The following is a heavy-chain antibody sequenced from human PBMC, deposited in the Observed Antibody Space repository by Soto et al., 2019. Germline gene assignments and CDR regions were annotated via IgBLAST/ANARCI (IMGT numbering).Heavy chain of an antibody. V-gene: IGHV3-30*03. CDR3: SLTRRSSLLEVAGPGFEY. D-gene: IGHD6-19*01. CDR1: GFNFGVFG. Sequence: QVRLVESGAGVVQPGRSLRLSCAASGFNFGVFGMHWVRQAPGKGLEWLSVLSYEGSEEYYADSVRGRFTISRDNSKNTLFLQMDSLRVDGPGVYYCSLTRRSSLLEVAGPGFEYWGQGTLVTVS. CDR2: LSYEGSEE. J-gene: IGHJ4*02.